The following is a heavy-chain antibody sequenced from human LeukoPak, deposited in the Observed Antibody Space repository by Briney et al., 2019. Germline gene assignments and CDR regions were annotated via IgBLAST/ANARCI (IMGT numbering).Heavy chain of an antibody. D-gene: IGHD3-22*01. CDR1: GFTFSSYA. Sequence: GGSLRLSCAASGFTFSSYAMSWVRQAPGKGLEWVSAISGSGGSTYYADSVKGRFTISRDNSKNTLYLQMNSLRAEDTAVYYCASDSSGYYVFDYWGQGTLVTVSS. J-gene: IGHJ4*02. CDR3: ASDSSGYYVFDY. V-gene: IGHV3-23*01. CDR2: ISGSGGST.